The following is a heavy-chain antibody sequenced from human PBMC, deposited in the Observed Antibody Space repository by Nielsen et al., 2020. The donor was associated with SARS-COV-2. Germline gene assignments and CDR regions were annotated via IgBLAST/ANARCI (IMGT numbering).Heavy chain of an antibody. V-gene: IGHV1-18*01. CDR1: GYRFSSSG. CDR2: ISTYNGNT. J-gene: IGHJ4*02. D-gene: IGHD6-13*01. CDR3: AREYSSSCCHFDY. Sequence: ASVKVSCKTSGYRFSSSGIGWVRQAPGQGLVWMGYISTYNGNTKYAQKVQGRVTMTTDTSTSTAYMELTSLRSDDTAVYYCAREYSSSCCHFDYWGQGTLVTVSS.